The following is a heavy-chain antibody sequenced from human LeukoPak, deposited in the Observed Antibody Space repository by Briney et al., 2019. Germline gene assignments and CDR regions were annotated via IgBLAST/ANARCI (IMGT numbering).Heavy chain of an antibody. CDR3: ARLEFGGLYT. CDR1: GYSFTSYW. CDR2: IYAADSDT. Sequence: AGESLKISCKGSGYSFTSYWIGWGRQMPGKGLEWMGIIYAADSDTRYSPSFQGQVTISADKSISTAYLQWSGLKASDTAMYYCARLEFGGLYTWGQGTLVTVSS. J-gene: IGHJ5*02. V-gene: IGHV5-51*01. D-gene: IGHD3-10*01.